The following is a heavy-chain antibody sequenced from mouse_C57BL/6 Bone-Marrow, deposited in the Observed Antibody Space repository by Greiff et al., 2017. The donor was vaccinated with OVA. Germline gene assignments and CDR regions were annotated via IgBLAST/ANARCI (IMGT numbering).Heavy chain of an antibody. CDR2: IYPRDGST. CDR1: GYTFTDYT. V-gene: IGHV1-78*01. J-gene: IGHJ4*01. CDR3: ARVFNNTVVARYYAMDY. Sequence: VQLQQSDAELVKPGASVKISCTVSGYTFTDYTIHWMKQRPEQGLEWIGYIYPRDGSTKYNEKFKGKATLTADTSSSTAYMQLNRLTSEDTAVYFGARVFNNTVVARYYAMDYWGQGTSVTVSS. D-gene: IGHD1-1*01.